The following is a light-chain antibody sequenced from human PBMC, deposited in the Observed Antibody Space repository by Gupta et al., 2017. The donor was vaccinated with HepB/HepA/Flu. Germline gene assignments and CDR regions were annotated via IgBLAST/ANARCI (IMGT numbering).Light chain of an antibody. CDR3: QQRTNSMHT. CDR2: GAS. V-gene: IGKV3-11*01. CDR1: QSVSTY. J-gene: IGKJ2*01. Sequence: EIVLTQSPATLSLSPGDRATLSCRASQSVSTYLAWYQQRPGQAPRLLIYGASNRATDIPARFSGSGSGTDFTLTISSLEPEDFAVYYCQQRTNSMHTFGQGTKLEIK.